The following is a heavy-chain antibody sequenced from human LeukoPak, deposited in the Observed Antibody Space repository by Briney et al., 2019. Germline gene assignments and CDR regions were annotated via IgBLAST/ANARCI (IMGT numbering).Heavy chain of an antibody. D-gene: IGHD3-22*01. CDR1: GFTFSSYA. Sequence: PGGSLRLSCAASGFTFSSYAMSWVRQAPGKGLEWVSAISGSGGSTYYADSVKGRFTISRDNSKNTLYLQMNSLRAEDTAVYYCAKQGNYYDSSGYYNDAFDIWGQGTMVTVSS. V-gene: IGHV3-23*01. J-gene: IGHJ3*02. CDR3: AKQGNYYDSSGYYNDAFDI. CDR2: ISGSGGST.